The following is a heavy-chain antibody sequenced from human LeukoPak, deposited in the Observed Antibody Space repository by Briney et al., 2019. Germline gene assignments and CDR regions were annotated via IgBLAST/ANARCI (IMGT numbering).Heavy chain of an antibody. CDR2: ISPEVSDT. J-gene: IGHJ4*02. Sequence: GESLKISCKGSGYRFTDYWIGWVRQMPGKGLEWLGIISPEVSDTRYSPSFQGQVTISADEAISTAYLQWSSLKASDTAMYYCARYRGDYVSLPSPFDYWGQGTLVTVSS. V-gene: IGHV5-51*01. CDR3: ARYRGDYVSLPSPFDY. CDR1: GYRFTDYW. D-gene: IGHD4-17*01.